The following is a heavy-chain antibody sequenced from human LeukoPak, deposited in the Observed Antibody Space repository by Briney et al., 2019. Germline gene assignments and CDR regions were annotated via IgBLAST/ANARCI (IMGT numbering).Heavy chain of an antibody. CDR2: IRSSYT. Sequence: KPGGSLRHSCAASGFTFSDYYMSWIRQAPGKGLEWVSYIRSSYTNYADSVKGLFTISRDIAKNSLYLQMNSLRAEDTAVYYCARLHSSTLDYWAREPWSPSPQ. CDR1: GFTFSDYY. V-gene: IGHV3-11*03. CDR3: ARLHSSTLDY. J-gene: IGHJ4*02. D-gene: IGHD6-13*01.